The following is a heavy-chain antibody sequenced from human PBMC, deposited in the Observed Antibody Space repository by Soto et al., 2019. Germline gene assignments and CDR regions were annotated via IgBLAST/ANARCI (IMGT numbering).Heavy chain of an antibody. CDR2: IYYSGST. CDR3: ARSSGWYNNWFDP. D-gene: IGHD6-19*01. J-gene: IGHJ5*02. V-gene: IGHV4-59*01. Sequence: SETLSLTCTVSGGSISSYYWSWIRQPPGEGLEWIGYIYYSGSTNYNPSLKSRVTISVDTSKNQFSLKLSSVTAADTAVYYCARSSGWYNNWFDPWGQGTLVTVSS. CDR1: GGSISSYY.